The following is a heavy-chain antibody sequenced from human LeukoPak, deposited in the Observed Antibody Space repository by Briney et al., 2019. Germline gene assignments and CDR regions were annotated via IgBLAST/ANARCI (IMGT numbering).Heavy chain of an antibody. Sequence: PGGSLRLSCAASGFTFSSYEMNGVRQAPGKGVEWVSYIGRRGNAIYYAVSVKGRFTISRDNAKNSLYLQMNRLRAEDTAFYYRARAISLDYGDYYFDSWGQGTLVTVSS. CDR3: ARAISLDYGDYYFDS. V-gene: IGHV3-48*03. D-gene: IGHD4-17*01. J-gene: IGHJ4*02. CDR2: IGRRGNAI. CDR1: GFTFSSYE.